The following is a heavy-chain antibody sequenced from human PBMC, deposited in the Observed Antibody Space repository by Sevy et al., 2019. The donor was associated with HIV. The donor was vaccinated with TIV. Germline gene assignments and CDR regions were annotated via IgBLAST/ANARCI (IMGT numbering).Heavy chain of an antibody. V-gene: IGHV4-34*01. CDR3: ARSPPVVVVPGAPSWFDP. CDR2: INESGIT. CDR1: DGSFSGYY. D-gene: IGHD2-2*01. Sequence: SETLSLTCAVHDGSFSGYYWNWIRQLPGKGLEWIGEINESGITNYNPSLKSRVTISVDTSKKQFSLKLNSVTPADTAVYFCARSPPVVVVPGAPSWFDPWGQGTLVTVSS. J-gene: IGHJ5*02.